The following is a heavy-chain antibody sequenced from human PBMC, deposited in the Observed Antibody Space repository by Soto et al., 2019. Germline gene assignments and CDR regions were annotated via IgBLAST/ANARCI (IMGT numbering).Heavy chain of an antibody. Sequence: WDTLCLTCTVSAASFSKYDWTWLRQPPGKGLEWIGYIYFNGNTKYNPSLEGRLTISIDTSKKEFSLKLTSVTAADAAVYYCASVTFGGIVLAHWGQGTLVTVSS. CDR2: IYFNGNT. J-gene: IGHJ4*02. D-gene: IGHD3-16*01. CDR3: ASVTFGGIVLAH. CDR1: AASFSKYD. V-gene: IGHV4-59*01.